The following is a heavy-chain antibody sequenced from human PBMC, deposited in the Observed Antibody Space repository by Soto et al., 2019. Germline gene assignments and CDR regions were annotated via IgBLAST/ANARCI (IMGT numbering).Heavy chain of an antibody. Sequence: EVQLVESGGGLVQIGGSLKLSCATSGLNFSGSAMHWARQASGKGLEWVGRIRRRPHNYATTYAASVEGRFTISRDDSKNTVYLQMNGLKTDDTAMYYCTTKRDYWGRGTLVTVSS. CDR3: TTKRDY. V-gene: IGHV3-73*02. J-gene: IGHJ4*02. CDR2: IRRRPHNYAT. CDR1: GLNFSGSA.